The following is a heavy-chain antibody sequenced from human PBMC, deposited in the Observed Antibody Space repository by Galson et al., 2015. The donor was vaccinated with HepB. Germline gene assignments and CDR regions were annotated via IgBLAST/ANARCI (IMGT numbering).Heavy chain of an antibody. V-gene: IGHV3-48*02. J-gene: IGHJ4*02. CDR3: ARDTKGYFDY. CDR1: GFTFSSYS. Sequence: SLRLSCAASGFTFSSYSMNWVRQAPGKGLEWVSYITSSSSTIYYADSVKGRFTISGDNAKNSLHLQMNSLRDEDTAVYYCARDTKGYFDYWGQGTLVTVSS. CDR2: ITSSSSTI. D-gene: IGHD2-2*01.